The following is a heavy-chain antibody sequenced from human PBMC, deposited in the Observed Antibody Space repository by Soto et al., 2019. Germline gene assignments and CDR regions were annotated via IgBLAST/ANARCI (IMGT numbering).Heavy chain of an antibody. CDR3: ARETGLSSSGWSYYFDF. D-gene: IGHD6-19*01. Sequence: EVQLVESGGGMVQPGGSLRVSCAASGFTLSSYSMHWVRQAPGKGLEWVSYISGSGGTIYYADSVKGRFTISRDNAKNSLSVQMNSLRDEDTAVYSCARETGLSSSGWSYYFDFWGQGTRVTVSS. CDR1: GFTLSSYS. J-gene: IGHJ4*02. V-gene: IGHV3-48*02. CDR2: ISGSGGTI.